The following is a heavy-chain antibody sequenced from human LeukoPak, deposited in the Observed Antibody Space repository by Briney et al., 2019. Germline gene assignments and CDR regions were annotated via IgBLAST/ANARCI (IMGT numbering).Heavy chain of an antibody. Sequence: PGGSLRLSCAASGFSFSSYSMNWVRQAPGKGLEWVSSISSSSSYIYYADSVKGRFTISSDNAKNSLFLQMNSLRAEDTAVYYCARSYCRGGSCYSGDAFDIWGQGTMFTVSS. V-gene: IGHV3-21*01. CDR2: ISSSSSYI. CDR1: GFSFSSYS. CDR3: ARSYCRGGSCYSGDAFDI. J-gene: IGHJ3*02. D-gene: IGHD2-15*01.